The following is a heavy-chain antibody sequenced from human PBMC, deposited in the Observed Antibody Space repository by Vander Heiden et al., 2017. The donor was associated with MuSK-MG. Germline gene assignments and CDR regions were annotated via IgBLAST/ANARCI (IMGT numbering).Heavy chain of an antibody. CDR3: ARDGDGGDFWSGTHTYAFDI. V-gene: IGHV4-61*02. Sequence: QVQLQESGPGLVKPSQTLSLTCTVSGGSISSGSYYWSWIRQPAGKGLEWIGRIYTSGSTNYNPALKSRVTISVDTCKNQFSLKLSSVTAADTAVYYCARDGDGGDFWSGTHTYAFDIWGQGTMVTVSS. CDR2: IYTSGST. CDR1: GGSISSGSYY. J-gene: IGHJ3*02. D-gene: IGHD3-3*01.